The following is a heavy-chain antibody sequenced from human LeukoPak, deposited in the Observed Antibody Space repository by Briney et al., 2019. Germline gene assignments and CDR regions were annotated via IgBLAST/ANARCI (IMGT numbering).Heavy chain of an antibody. D-gene: IGHD1-26*01. Sequence: PSETLSLTCTVSPGSINSYYWGWVRQPAGKGLEWMGRIYTSGTTNYIPSLKSRLSMSLDTSINKLFLRLRSVTAADTAVYYCGRQGYTASYYFLDYWSQGTLVTVSS. V-gene: IGHV4-4*07. CDR2: IYTSGTT. CDR3: GRQGYTASYYFLDY. CDR1: PGSINSYY. J-gene: IGHJ4*02.